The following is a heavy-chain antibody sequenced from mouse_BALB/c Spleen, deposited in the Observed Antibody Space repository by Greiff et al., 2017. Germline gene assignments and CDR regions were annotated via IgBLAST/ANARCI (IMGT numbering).Heavy chain of an antibody. CDR3: ARGGSYGNYDYAMDY. D-gene: IGHD2-1*01. V-gene: IGHV1-14*01. J-gene: IGHJ4*01. CDR2: INPYNDGT. CDR1: GYTFTSYV. Sequence: EVQLQQSGPELVKPGASVKMSCKASGYTFTSYVMHWVKQKPGQGLEWIGYINPYNDGTKYNEKFKGKATLTSDKSSSTAYMELSSLTSEDSAVYYCARGGSYGNYDYAMDYWGQGTSVTVSS.